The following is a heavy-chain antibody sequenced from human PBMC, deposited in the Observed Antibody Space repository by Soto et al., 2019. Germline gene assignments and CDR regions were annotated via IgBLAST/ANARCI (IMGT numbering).Heavy chain of an antibody. CDR3: AAWGMNAFDI. CDR1: GFTFSAYG. J-gene: IGHJ3*02. V-gene: IGHV3-30*03. CDR2: MSFDGSNK. Sequence: QVQLVESGGGVVQPGRSLRLSCAASGFTFSAYGMHWVRQAPGKGLEWVALMSFDGSNKYYADSVKGRFTISRDNSKNTLYLKLNSLRTEDTAVYYCAAWGMNAFDIWGQGTVVTVSS. D-gene: IGHD7-27*01.